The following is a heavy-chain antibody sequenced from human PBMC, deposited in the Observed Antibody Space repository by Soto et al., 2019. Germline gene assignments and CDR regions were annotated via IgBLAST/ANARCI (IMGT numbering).Heavy chain of an antibody. D-gene: IGHD3-22*01. CDR1: GGSISSYY. J-gene: IGHJ4*02. CDR2: IYYSGST. V-gene: IGHV4-59*01. CDR3: ARVDYDSSGYYFDY. Sequence: QVQLQESGPGLVKPSETLSLTCTVSGGSISSYYWSWIRQPPGKGLEWIGYIYYSGSTNYNPSLKSRVTISVDTSKNQFSLKLSSVTAADTAVYYCARVDYDSSGYYFDYWGQGTLVTVSS.